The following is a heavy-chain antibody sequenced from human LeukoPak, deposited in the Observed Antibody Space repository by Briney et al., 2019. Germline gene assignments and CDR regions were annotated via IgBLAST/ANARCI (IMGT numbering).Heavy chain of an antibody. J-gene: IGHJ3*02. CDR3: GRDPNGDYIGAFDM. CDR1: GFTFSSYA. Sequence: GGSLRLSCAASGFTFSSYAMSWVRQAPGKGLEWVSAISGSGGGTSYADSVKGRFTISRDNSKNTLYLQMNSLRAEDTAVYYCGRDPNGDYIGAFDMWGQGTLVTVSP. CDR2: ISGSGGGT. D-gene: IGHD4-17*01. V-gene: IGHV3-23*01.